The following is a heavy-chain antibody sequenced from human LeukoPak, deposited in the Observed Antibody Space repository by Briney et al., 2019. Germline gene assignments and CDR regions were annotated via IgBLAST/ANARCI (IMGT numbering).Heavy chain of an antibody. CDR3: ARLLGGYYYYYMDV. D-gene: IGHD3-16*01. CDR2: IYYSGST. J-gene: IGHJ6*03. Sequence: SETLSLTCTVSGGSISSYYWSWIRQPPGKGLEWIGYIYYSGSTNYNPSLKSRVTISVGTSKNQFSLKLSSVTAADTAVYYCARLLGGYYYYYMDVWGKGTTVTVSS. V-gene: IGHV4-59*01. CDR1: GGSISSYY.